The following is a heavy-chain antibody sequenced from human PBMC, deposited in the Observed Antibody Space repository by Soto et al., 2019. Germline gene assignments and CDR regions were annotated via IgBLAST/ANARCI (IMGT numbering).Heavy chain of an antibody. CDR3: ARVGNYYGSGSYYYYMDV. CDR2: ISSSSSTI. Sequence: PGGPLRLSCAASGFSFSSYSMNWVRQAPGKGLEWVPYISSSSSTIYYADSVKGRFTISRDNAKNSLYLQMNSLRAEDTAVYYCARVGNYYGSGSYYYYMDVWGKGTTVTVSS. V-gene: IGHV3-48*01. D-gene: IGHD3-10*01. CDR1: GFSFSSYS. J-gene: IGHJ6*03.